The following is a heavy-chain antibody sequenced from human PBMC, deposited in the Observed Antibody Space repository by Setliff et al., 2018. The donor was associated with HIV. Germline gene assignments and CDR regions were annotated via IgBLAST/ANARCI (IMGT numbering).Heavy chain of an antibody. J-gene: IGHJ1*01. V-gene: IGHV4-39*01. Sequence: PSETLSLTCTVSGASISSSSHHWAWIRQPPGKGLEYIGNIYYTGSTHHNPSLESRVATSVDTSKNQFSLKLSSVTAADTAVYFCARDSPADGGNPGRFQRWGQGTLVTVSS. CDR2: IYYTGST. D-gene: IGHD2-15*01. CDR3: ARDSPADGGNPGRFQR. CDR1: GASISSSSHH.